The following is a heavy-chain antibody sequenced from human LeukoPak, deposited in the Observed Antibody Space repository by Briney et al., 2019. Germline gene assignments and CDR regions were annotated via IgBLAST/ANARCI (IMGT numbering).Heavy chain of an antibody. CDR3: ARADQWDGYKYYIDY. CDR1: GYTFTSSD. CDR2: MNPNSGNT. V-gene: IGHV1-8*03. Sequence: GASVKVSCKTSGYTFTSSDINWVRQATGQGLEWMGWMNPNSGNTGYAQKFQGRVTITRNTFISTAYMELSSLRSEDTAVYYCARADQWDGYKYYIDYWGQGTLVTVSS. J-gene: IGHJ4*02. D-gene: IGHD5-24*01.